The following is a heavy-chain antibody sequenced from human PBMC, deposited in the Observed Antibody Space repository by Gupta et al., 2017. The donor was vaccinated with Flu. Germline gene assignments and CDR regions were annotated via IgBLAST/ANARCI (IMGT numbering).Heavy chain of an antibody. CDR2: ISSSSSTI. J-gene: IGHJ6*02. D-gene: IGHD6-19*01. V-gene: IGHV3-48*02. CDR3: AREKKQWLVRHNYYGMDV. Sequence: EVQLVESGGGLVQPGGSLRLSCAASGFTFSSYSMNWVRQAQGKGLEWVSYISSSSSTIYYADSVKGRFTISRDNAKNSLYLQMNSLRDEDTAVYYCAREKKQWLVRHNYYGMDVWGQGTTVTVSS. CDR1: GFTFSSYS.